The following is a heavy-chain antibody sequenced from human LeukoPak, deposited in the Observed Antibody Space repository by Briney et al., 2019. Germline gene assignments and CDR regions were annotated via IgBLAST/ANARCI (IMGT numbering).Heavy chain of an antibody. D-gene: IGHD4-17*01. J-gene: IGHJ4*02. CDR3: ARYDYGDYGWAY. CDR1: GFTFSDYW. Sequence: GSLRLSCAASGFTFSDYWMSWVRQAPGKGLEWVANIKQDGSEKYYVDSVKGRFTISRDDAKNSLYLQMNSLRAEDTAVYYCARYDYGDYGWAYWGQGTLVTVSS. V-gene: IGHV3-7*01. CDR2: IKQDGSEK.